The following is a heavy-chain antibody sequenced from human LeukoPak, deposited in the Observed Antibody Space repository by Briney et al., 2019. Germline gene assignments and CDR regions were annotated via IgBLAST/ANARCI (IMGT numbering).Heavy chain of an antibody. CDR1: GFTFSSYW. V-gene: IGHV3-7*03. Sequence: PGGSLRLSCAASGFTFSSYWMSWVRQAPGKGLEWVANIKQDGSEKYYVDFVKGRSTISRDNAKSSLYLQMNSLRAEDTAVYYCARPPSGRVDFDYWGQGTLVTVSS. D-gene: IGHD1-26*01. J-gene: IGHJ4*02. CDR3: ARPPSGRVDFDY. CDR2: IKQDGSEK.